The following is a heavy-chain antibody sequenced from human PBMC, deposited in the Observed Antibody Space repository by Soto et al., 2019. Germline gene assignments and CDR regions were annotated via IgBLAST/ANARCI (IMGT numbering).Heavy chain of an antibody. CDR2: INAGNGNT. CDR3: AREIGYPLYGMDV. J-gene: IGHJ6*02. Sequence: QVQLVQSGAEEKKPGASVKVSCKASGYTFTTYAMHWVRQAPGQRLEWMGWINAGNGNTKYSQKFQGRVTITRDTSATTAYMELSSLRSKDTAVYYCAREIGYPLYGMDVWGQGTTVTVSS. V-gene: IGHV1-3*05. CDR1: GYTFTTYA. D-gene: IGHD6-25*01.